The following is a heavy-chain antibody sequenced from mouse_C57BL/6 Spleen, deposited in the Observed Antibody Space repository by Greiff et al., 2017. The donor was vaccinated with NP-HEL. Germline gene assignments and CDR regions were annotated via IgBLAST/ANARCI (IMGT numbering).Heavy chain of an antibody. CDR3: ERDYGSSSRYFDD. CDR1: GYTFTSYA. J-gene: IGHJ1*03. D-gene: IGHD1-1*01. Sequence: QVHVKQSGAELARPGASVKLSCKASGYTFTSYAISWVKQRTGQGLEWIGEIYPRSGNTYYNEKFKGKATLTVDKSSSTAYMDLCSLTSEDSAVDVCERDYGSSSRYFDDWGTGTTVTVSS. CDR2: IYPRSGNT. V-gene: IGHV1-81*01.